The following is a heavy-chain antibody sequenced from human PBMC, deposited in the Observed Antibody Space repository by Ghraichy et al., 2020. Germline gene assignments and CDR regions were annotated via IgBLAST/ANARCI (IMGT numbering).Heavy chain of an antibody. Sequence: GGSLRLSCAASGFTFSTYAMNWVRQRPGKGLEWVSGLWGNSDLKYYSDSVKGRFTISRDNSESTLFLQMNSLRDEDTAIYYCAKDLRPDGLYDIDSWGRGTLVTVSS. J-gene: IGHJ5*01. CDR1: GFTFSTYA. CDR2: LWGNSDLK. CDR3: AKDLRPDGLYDIDS. V-gene: IGHV3-23*01. D-gene: IGHD3-9*01.